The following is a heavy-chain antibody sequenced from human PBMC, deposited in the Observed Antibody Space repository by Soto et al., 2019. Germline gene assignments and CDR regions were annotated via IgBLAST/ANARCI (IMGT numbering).Heavy chain of an antibody. D-gene: IGHD3-10*01. Sequence: GGPVKVSCQGSGGSLTSLWLSWVRPAPGQGLEWMGGIIPICGTANYAQKFQGRATITADESTSTAYMELSSLRSEDTAVYYCAGTFGELLTYDYWGQGTLVTVSS. CDR3: AGTFGELLTYDY. V-gene: IGHV1-69*01. CDR1: GGSLTSLW. J-gene: IGHJ4*02. CDR2: IIPICGTA.